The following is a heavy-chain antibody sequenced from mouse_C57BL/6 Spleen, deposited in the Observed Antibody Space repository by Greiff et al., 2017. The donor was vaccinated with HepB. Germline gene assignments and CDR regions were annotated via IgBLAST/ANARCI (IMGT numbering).Heavy chain of an antibody. CDR3: ARWRAYYSNYDAMDY. Sequence: EVHLVESGGGLVKPGGSLKLSCAASGFTFSDYGMHWVRQAPEKGLEWVAYISSGSSTIYYADTVKGRFTISRDNAKNTLFLQMTSLRAEDTAMYYCARWRAYYSNYDAMDYWGQGTSVTVSS. V-gene: IGHV5-17*01. CDR2: ISSGSSTI. CDR1: GFTFSDYG. J-gene: IGHJ4*01. D-gene: IGHD2-5*01.